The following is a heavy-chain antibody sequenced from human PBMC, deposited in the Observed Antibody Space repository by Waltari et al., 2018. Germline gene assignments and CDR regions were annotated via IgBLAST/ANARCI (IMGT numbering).Heavy chain of an antibody. CDR2: TYYRSRWYN. CDR1: GDSVSRTTAA. CDR3: ARDPPDGYTYFDY. D-gene: IGHD3-16*01. J-gene: IGHJ4*02. Sequence: QVQLQQSGPGLVKPSQTLSLTCAISGDSVSRTTAAWNWIRQSPSRGIEWLGRTYYRSRWYNNYAVSVKSRITINQDTSKNQFSLQLSSVTPEDTAVYYCARDPPDGYTYFDYWGQGTLVTVSS. V-gene: IGHV6-1*01.